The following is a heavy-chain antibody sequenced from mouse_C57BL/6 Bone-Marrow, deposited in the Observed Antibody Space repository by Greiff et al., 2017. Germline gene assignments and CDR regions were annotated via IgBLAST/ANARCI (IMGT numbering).Heavy chain of an antibody. CDR1: GFTFSSYG. CDR3: ARRRDYDGFAY. J-gene: IGHJ3*01. Sequence: DVHLVESGGDLVKPGGSLKLSCAASGFTFSSYGMSWVRQTPDKRLEWVATISSGGSYTYYPDSVKGRFTISRDNAKNTLYLQMSSLKSEDTAMYYCARRRDYDGFAYWGQGTLVTVSA. V-gene: IGHV5-6*02. CDR2: ISSGGSYT. D-gene: IGHD2-4*01.